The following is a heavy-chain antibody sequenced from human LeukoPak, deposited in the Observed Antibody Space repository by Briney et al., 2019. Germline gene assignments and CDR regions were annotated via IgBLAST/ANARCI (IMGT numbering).Heavy chain of an antibody. CDR2: IYYSGST. CDR1: GGSISSYY. V-gene: IGHV4-59*01. Sequence: PSETLSLTCTVSGGSISSYYWSWIRQPPGKGLEWIGYIYYSGSTNYNPSLKSRVTISVDTSTTQFSLKLSSVTAADTAVYYCARTPGRWFDPWGQGTLVTVSS. J-gene: IGHJ5*02. CDR3: ARTPGRWFDP. D-gene: IGHD3-10*01.